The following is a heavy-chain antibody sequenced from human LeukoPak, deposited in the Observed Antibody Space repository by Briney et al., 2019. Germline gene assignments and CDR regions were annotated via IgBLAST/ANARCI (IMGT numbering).Heavy chain of an antibody. CDR3: VTANG. J-gene: IGHJ3*01. D-gene: IGHD2-21*02. CDR2: INSDGSST. Sequence: GGSLRLSCAASGFTFSSYWMHWVRQAPGKGLVWVSRINSDGSSTTYAAPVKGRFTISRDDSKSTLYLQMNSLKTEDTAVYYAVTANGWGQGTLVTVSS. V-gene: IGHV3-74*01. CDR1: GFTFSSYW.